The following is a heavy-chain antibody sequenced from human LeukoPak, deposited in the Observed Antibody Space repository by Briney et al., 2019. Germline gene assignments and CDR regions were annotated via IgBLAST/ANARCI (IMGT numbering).Heavy chain of an antibody. Sequence: ASVTLSCKASGYTFTGYYMHWVRQAPGQGLEWMGIINPSGGSTSYAQKFQGRVTMTRDTSTSTVYMELSSLRSEDTAVYYCAREFLGSITIFGVVISGMDVWGQGTTVTVSS. CDR2: INPSGGST. CDR1: GYTFTGYY. J-gene: IGHJ6*02. CDR3: AREFLGSITIFGVVISGMDV. V-gene: IGHV1-46*01. D-gene: IGHD3-3*01.